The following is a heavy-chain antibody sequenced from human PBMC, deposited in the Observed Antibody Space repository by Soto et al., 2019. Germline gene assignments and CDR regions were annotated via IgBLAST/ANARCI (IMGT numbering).Heavy chain of an antibody. CDR2: IYYSGST. D-gene: IGHD1-26*01. V-gene: IGHV4-31*02. CDR3: SKGAQRELHSL. Sequence: GKGLEWIGYIYYSGSTYYNPSLKSRVTISVDTSKNQFSLKLSSVTAADTALYYCSKGAQRELHSLCGQRTLVPGS. J-gene: IGHJ1*01.